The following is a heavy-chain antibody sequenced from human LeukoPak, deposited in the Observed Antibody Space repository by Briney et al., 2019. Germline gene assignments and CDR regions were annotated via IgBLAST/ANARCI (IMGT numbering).Heavy chain of an antibody. V-gene: IGHV4-59*01. J-gene: IGHJ3*02. Sequence: PSETLSLTCTVSGGSISSYYWSWLRQPPGKGLEWIGYIYYSGSTNYNPSLKSRVTISVDTSKNQFSLKLSSVTAADTAVYYCARVGPYDSSGYYYPLGAFDIWGRGTMVTVSS. CDR2: IYYSGST. CDR3: ARVGPYDSSGYYYPLGAFDI. D-gene: IGHD3-22*01. CDR1: GGSISSYY.